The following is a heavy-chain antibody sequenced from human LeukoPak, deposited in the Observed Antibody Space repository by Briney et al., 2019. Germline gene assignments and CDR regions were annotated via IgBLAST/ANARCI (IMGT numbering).Heavy chain of an antibody. V-gene: IGHV4-59*08. CDR1: GDSISNYY. J-gene: IGHJ4*02. CDR2: IYYSGRT. Sequence: SGTLSLTCTVSGDSISNYYWSWIRQPPGKGLEWIGYIYYSGRTNYNPSLKSRVTISLDTSKNQFSLKLTSVTAADTAVYYCARPPLLDYWGQGTLVTV. CDR3: ARPPLLDY. D-gene: IGHD2-21*01.